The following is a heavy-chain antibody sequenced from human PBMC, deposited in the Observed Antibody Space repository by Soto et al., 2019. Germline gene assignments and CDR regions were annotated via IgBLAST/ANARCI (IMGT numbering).Heavy chain of an antibody. V-gene: IGHV3-21*01. CDR2: ITSGSDYI. D-gene: IGHD3-9*01. CDR3: TREHVVTIFRRGQRGSFDN. Sequence: ETLSLTCAASGFTFSSYTMNWVRQAPGKGLEWVAFITSGSDYIYYADSVKGRFTISRDDANNSLFLQMRSLRAEDTAVYYCTREHVVTIFRRGQRGSFDNWSQGTLVTVSS. CDR1: GFTFSSYT. J-gene: IGHJ4*02.